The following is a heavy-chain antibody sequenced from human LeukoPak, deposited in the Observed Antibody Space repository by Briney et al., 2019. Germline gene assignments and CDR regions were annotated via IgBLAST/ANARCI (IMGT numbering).Heavy chain of an antibody. J-gene: IGHJ3*02. CDR1: RYSFTTYW. V-gene: IGHV5-51*01. D-gene: IGHD5-12*01. Sequence: GESLKISCKGSRYSFTTYWIGWVRQTPGKGLEWMGIIYPGDSDTRYSPSFQGQVTISADKSINTAYLQWSRLKASDTAMYYCARTRGGYSYDAFDIWGQGTIVTVSS. CDR3: ARTRGGYSYDAFDI. CDR2: IYPGDSDT.